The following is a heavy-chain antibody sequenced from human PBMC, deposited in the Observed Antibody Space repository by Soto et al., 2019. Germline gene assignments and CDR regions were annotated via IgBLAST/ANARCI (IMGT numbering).Heavy chain of an antibody. D-gene: IGHD3-10*01. V-gene: IGHV3-7*01. CDR2: IKQDGSEK. J-gene: IGHJ4*02. CDR3: ARDPRLLWFGELSHVDFDY. Sequence: EVQLVESGGGLVQPGGSLRLSCAASGFTFSSYRMSWVRQAPGKGLEWVANIKQDGSEKYYVDSVKGRFTISRDNAKNSLYLQMNSLRGEDTAVYYCARDPRLLWFGELSHVDFDYWGQGTLVTVSS. CDR1: GFTFSSYR.